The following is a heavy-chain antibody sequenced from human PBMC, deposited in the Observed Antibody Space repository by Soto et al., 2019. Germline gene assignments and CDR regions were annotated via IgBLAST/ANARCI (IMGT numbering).Heavy chain of an antibody. D-gene: IGHD1-26*01. CDR3: AKPYLAYGFYWETYYFDY. J-gene: IGHJ4*02. CDR2: ISYDGSNK. Sequence: GGSLRLSCAASGFTFSSYGMHWVRQAPGKGLERVAVISYDGSNKYYADSVKGRFTISRDNSKNSLYLQMDSLRAEDTAVYYCAKPYLAYGFYWETYYFDYWGQGTLVTVSS. CDR1: GFTFSSYG. V-gene: IGHV3-30*18.